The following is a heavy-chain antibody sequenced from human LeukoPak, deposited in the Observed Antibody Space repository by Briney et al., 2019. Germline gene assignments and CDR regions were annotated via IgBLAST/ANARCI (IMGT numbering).Heavy chain of an antibody. J-gene: IGHJ4*02. Sequence: PETLSLTCAVYGGSFSGYYWSWIRQPPGKGLEWIGEINHSGSTNYNPSLKSRVTISVDTSKNQFSLKLSSVTAADTAVYYCARGRNYYDSSGYSDYWGQGTLVTVSS. CDR1: GGSFSGYY. D-gene: IGHD3-22*01. V-gene: IGHV4-34*01. CDR3: ARGRNYYDSSGYSDY. CDR2: INHSGST.